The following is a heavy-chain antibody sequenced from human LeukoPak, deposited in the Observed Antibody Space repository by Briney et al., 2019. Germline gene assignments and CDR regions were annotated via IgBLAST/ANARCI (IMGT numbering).Heavy chain of an antibody. CDR3: ARDYKYAFDN. CDR1: GFTFSDYS. V-gene: IGHV3-48*01. D-gene: IGHD5-24*01. CDR2: IGIDSGNT. J-gene: IGHJ4*02. Sequence: GGSLRLSCAAFGFTFSDYSMNWVRQAPGKGLEWISYIGIDSGNTNYADSVKGRFTISGDKAKNSLYLQMNSLRVEDTAVYYCARDYKYAFDNWGQGTLVTVSS.